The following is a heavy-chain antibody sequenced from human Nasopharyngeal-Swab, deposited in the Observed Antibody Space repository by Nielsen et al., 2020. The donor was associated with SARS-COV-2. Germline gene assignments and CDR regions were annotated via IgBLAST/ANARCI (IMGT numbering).Heavy chain of an antibody. CDR1: GVIFSKYW. CDR2: VNQDGSRT. Sequence: GESLKISCEVSGVIFSKYWMHWVRQVPGKGLVWVSRVNQDGSRTDYADSVRGRFTISRDNAKNTLYLQMNSLRVEDTAVYYCVKHQGSSSDQWGQETLVTVSS. J-gene: IGHJ4*02. V-gene: IGHV3-74*01. CDR3: VKHQGSSSDQ.